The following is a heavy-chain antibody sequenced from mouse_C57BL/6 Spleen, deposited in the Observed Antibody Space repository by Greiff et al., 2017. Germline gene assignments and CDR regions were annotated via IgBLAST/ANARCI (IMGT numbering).Heavy chain of an antibody. V-gene: IGHV1-52*01. CDR3: ARDGCEGVAY. Sequence: VQLQQPVAELVRPGSSVKMSCKASGYNFNSYWMHWVKQRPIQGLEWIGNIDPSDSEPNYKQKFKDKATLTVDKAYSTADMHLSSLTYEDSAVYYCARDGCEGVAYWGQGTLVTVSA. D-gene: IGHD2-2*01. CDR2: IDPSDSEP. J-gene: IGHJ3*01. CDR1: GYNFNSYW.